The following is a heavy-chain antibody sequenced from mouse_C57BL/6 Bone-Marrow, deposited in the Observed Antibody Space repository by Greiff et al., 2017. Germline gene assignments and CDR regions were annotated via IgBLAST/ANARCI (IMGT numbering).Heavy chain of an antibody. Sequence: QVQLQQPGAELVRPGTSVKMSCKASGYTFTNYWMRWVKQRPGHGLEWIGDIYPGGGYTNYNEKFKGKATLTVDTSSSTAYMQLSSLTSEDSAIYYSARYYYSSHWYFDGWGTGTTVTVSA. CDR2: IYPGGGYT. CDR3: ARYYYSSHWYFDG. D-gene: IGHD2-12*01. V-gene: IGHV1-63*02. CDR1: GYTFTNYW. J-gene: IGHJ1*03.